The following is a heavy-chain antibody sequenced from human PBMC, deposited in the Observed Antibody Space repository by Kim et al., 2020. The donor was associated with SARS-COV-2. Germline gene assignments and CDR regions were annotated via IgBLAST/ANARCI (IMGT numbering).Heavy chain of an antibody. CDR1: GGSFSGYY. CDR3: TTRGYCSGGSCYGWILTN. CDR2: INHSGST. J-gene: IGHJ4*02. V-gene: IGHV4-34*01. D-gene: IGHD2-15*01. Sequence: SETLSLTCAVYGGSFSGYYWSWIRQPPGKGLEWIGEINHSGSTNYNPSLKSRVTISVDTSKNQFSLKLSSVTAADTAVYYCTTRGYCSGGSCYGWILTNWGQGTLVTVSS.